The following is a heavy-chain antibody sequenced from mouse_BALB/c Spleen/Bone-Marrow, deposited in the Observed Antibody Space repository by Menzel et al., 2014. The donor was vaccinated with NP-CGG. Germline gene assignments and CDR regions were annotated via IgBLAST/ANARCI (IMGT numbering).Heavy chain of an antibody. D-gene: IGHD4-1*01. CDR1: GFTFSDYY. Sequence: EVKLVESGGGLVQPGVSLKLSCATSGFTFSDYYMYWVRQTPEKRLEWVAYITKGGGSTYYPDIVKGRFTISRDNAKNTLYLQMSRLKSEDTAMYYCARQLAYAMDYRGQGTPVTVSS. CDR3: ARQLAYAMDY. J-gene: IGHJ4*01. CDR2: ITKGGGST. V-gene: IGHV5-12*02.